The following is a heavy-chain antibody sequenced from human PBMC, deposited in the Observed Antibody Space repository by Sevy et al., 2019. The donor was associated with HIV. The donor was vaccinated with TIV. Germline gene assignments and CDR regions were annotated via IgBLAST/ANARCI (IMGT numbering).Heavy chain of an antibody. V-gene: IGHV3-7*01. CDR1: GILYSHYW. J-gene: IGHJ4*02. Sequence: GGSLRLSCVASGILYSHYWMSWVRQAPGKGPEWVANINQDGSEKYYVDSVKGRFTISRDNAKNLLYLQMNNLRVEDTAVYYCARDDYGSGDWGQGTLVTVSS. CDR2: INQDGSEK. D-gene: IGHD3-10*01. CDR3: ARDDYGSGD.